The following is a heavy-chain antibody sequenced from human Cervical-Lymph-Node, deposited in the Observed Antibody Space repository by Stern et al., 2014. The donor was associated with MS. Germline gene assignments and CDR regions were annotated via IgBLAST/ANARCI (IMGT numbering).Heavy chain of an antibody. V-gene: IGHV1-2*02. J-gene: IGHJ4*02. D-gene: IGHD4-17*01. Sequence: VQLVESGAEVRKPGASVKVSCKASAYTFTGYYIHWVRQAPGQGLEWMGWINPNNGGTKYAQKCQGRVTMTRDTSITTAYMELNRLTSDDTAVYYCARGLGTAVTTDYWGQGTLVTVSS. CDR3: ARGLGTAVTTDY. CDR2: INPNNGGT. CDR1: AYTFTGYY.